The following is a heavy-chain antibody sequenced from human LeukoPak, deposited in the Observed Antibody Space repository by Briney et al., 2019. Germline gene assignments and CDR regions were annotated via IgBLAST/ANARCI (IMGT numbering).Heavy chain of an antibody. Sequence: GASVKVSCKASGYTFTNYGISWVRQAPGQGLEWMGWISANNGVTNYAQKLQGRATMTTDTSTNTAYMELGSLRSDDTAVYYYARAPSYGDYGGDHWGQGTLLTVSS. V-gene: IGHV1-18*01. CDR3: ARAPSYGDYGGDH. CDR1: GYTFTNYG. D-gene: IGHD4-17*01. J-gene: IGHJ4*02. CDR2: ISANNGVT.